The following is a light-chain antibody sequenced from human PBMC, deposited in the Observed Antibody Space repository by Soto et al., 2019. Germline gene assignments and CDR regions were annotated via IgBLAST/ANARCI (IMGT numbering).Light chain of an antibody. V-gene: IGKV1-17*01. CDR2: DAT. J-gene: IGKJ5*01. CDR1: QGIRND. Sequence: DIQMTQSPSSLSASVGDRVTITCRASQGIRNDLAWYQQKPGKAPKLLIYDATSLQSGVPSRFSGSGSGTEFTLTISSLQPEDFATYYCLQHNNYPPITFGQGTRLEIK. CDR3: LQHNNYPPIT.